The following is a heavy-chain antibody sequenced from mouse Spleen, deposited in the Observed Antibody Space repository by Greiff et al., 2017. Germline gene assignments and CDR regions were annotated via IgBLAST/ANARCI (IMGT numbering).Heavy chain of an antibody. V-gene: IGHV14-1*02. D-gene: IGHD2-1*01. Sequence: EVQLQQSGAELVRPGALVKLSRKASGFNIKDYYMHWVKQRPEQGLEWIGWFDPENGNTIYDPKFQGKASITADTSSNTAYLQLSSLTSEDTAVYYCARNGNFYFDYWGQGTTLTVSS. CDR3: ARNGNFYFDY. CDR2: FDPENGNT. J-gene: IGHJ2*01. CDR1: GFNIKDYY.